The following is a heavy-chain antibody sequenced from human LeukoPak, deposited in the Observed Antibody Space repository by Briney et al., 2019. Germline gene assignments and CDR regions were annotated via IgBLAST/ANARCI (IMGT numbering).Heavy chain of an antibody. CDR1: GGTFSSYA. J-gene: IGHJ6*02. CDR3: AREYYYDSSGSRGYYYYGMDV. V-gene: IGHV1-69*06. Sequence: ASVKVSCKASGGTFSSYAISWVRQAPGQGLEWMGGIIPIFGTANYAQKFQGRVTITADKSTSTAYMELSSLRSEDTAVYYCAREYYYDSSGSRGYYYYGMDVWGQGTTVTVSS. D-gene: IGHD3-22*01. CDR2: IIPIFGTA.